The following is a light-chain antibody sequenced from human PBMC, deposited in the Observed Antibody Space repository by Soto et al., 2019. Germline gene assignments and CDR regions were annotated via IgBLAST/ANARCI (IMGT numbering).Light chain of an antibody. Sequence: QSALTQPASVSGSPGQWITISCTGTSSDVGAYDFVSWYQQHPDKAPKLMIYEVSNRPSGVSNRFSGSKSVNTATLTISGLQAEDEADYYCSSYTSSSTRVFGTGTKVNVL. J-gene: IGLJ1*01. V-gene: IGLV2-14*03. CDR2: EVS. CDR3: SSYTSSSTRV. CDR1: SSDVGAYDF.